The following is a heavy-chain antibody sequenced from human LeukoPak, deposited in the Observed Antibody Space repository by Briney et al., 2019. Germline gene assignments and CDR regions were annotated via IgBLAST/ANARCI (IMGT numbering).Heavy chain of an antibody. CDR3: ARGGSGYSYGKIDS. Sequence: GGSLRLSCAASGFTFSNYWINRVRQAPGKGLEWVANIKQDGSETYCVDSVKGRFTISRDNAKNSLYLQMNSLRDEDTAVYYCARGGSGYSYGKIDSWGQGILVTVSS. D-gene: IGHD5-18*01. J-gene: IGHJ4*02. CDR2: IKQDGSET. V-gene: IGHV3-7*01. CDR1: GFTFSNYW.